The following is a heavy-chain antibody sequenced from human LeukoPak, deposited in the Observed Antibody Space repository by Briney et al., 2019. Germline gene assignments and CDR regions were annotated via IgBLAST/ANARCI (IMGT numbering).Heavy chain of an antibody. V-gene: IGHV4-59*08. CDR3: ARNGNWHYVDY. D-gene: IGHD1-1*01. Sequence: PPETLSLTCTVSGGSISSYYWSWIRQPPGKGLEWIGYIYYNGNTNYIPSLKSRVTISVDTSKNQFSLRLSSVTAADTAVYYCARNGNWHYVDYWGQGTLVTVSS. CDR2: IYYNGNT. CDR1: GGSISSYY. J-gene: IGHJ4*02.